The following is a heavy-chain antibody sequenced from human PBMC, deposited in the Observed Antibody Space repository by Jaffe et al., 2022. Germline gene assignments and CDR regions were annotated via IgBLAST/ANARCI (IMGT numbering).Heavy chain of an antibody. CDR1: GFTFSSYS. D-gene: IGHD3-16*02. CDR3: AGTFGGVIAYYYYMDV. Sequence: EVQLVESGGGLVQPGGSLRLSCAASGFTFSSYSMNWVRQAPGKGLEWVSYISSSSSTIYYADSVKGRFTISRDNAKNSLYLQMNSLRAEDTAVYYCAGTFGGVIAYYYYMDVWGKGTTVTVSS. J-gene: IGHJ6*03. CDR2: ISSSSSTI. V-gene: IGHV3-48*01.